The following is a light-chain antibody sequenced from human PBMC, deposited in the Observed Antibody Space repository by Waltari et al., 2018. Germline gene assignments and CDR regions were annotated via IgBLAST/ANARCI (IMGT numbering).Light chain of an antibody. V-gene: IGKV1-5*03. J-gene: IGKJ2*01. CDR2: KAS. CDR1: QSISNY. Sequence: DIQMTQSPSTLSASVGDRVTITCRASQSISNYLAWYQQKPGKAPNLLIYKASILKSGVSSRFSGSGSGTQFTLTIRSLQPGDFATYFCQQYNTYSSFGQGTKLEIK. CDR3: QQYNTYSS.